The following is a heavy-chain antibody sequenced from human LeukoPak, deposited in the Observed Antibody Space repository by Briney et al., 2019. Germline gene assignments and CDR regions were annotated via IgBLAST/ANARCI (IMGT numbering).Heavy chain of an antibody. D-gene: IGHD3-10*01. V-gene: IGHV1-69*13. CDR1: VGTFTSYA. CDR2: IIPIFGTA. J-gene: IGHJ4*02. CDR3: ASSLWFGELSNHPYYFDY. Sequence: SVKVSCKASVGTFTSYAISWVRQAPGQGLEWMGGIIPIFGTANYAQKFQGRVTITADESTSTAYMELSSLRSEDTAVYYCASSLWFGELSNHPYYFDYWGQGTLVTVSS.